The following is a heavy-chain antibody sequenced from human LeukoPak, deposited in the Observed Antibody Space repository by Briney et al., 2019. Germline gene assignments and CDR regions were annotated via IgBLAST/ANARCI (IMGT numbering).Heavy chain of an antibody. V-gene: IGHV1-2*02. CDR2: INPNSGGT. CDR1: GCTFTGYY. D-gene: IGHD3-10*01. CDR3: ARMYYYGSRNFDY. J-gene: IGHJ4*02. Sequence: ASVKVSCKASGCTFTGYYMHWVRQAPGQGLEWMGWINPNSGGTNYAQKFQGRVTMTRDTSISTAYMELSRLRSDDTAVYYCARMYYYGSRNFDYWGQGTLVTVSS.